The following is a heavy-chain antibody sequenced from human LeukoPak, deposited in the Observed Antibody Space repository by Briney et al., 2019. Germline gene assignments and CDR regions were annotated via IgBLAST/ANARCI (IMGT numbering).Heavy chain of an antibody. Sequence: GGSLRLSCAASGFTVSSNYMSWVGQAPGKGLEWGAVIFSGGNTNYADSVKGRCTISRDNSKNTLYLQMNSLRGDDTAVYYCAGKPSSGWYSFWGQGTLVTVSS. V-gene: IGHV3-66*01. CDR3: AGKPSSGWYSF. J-gene: IGHJ4*02. CDR2: IFSGGNT. D-gene: IGHD6-19*01. CDR1: GFTVSSNY.